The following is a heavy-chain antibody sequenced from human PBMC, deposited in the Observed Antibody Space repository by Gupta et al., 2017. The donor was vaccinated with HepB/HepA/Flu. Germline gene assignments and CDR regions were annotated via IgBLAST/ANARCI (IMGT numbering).Heavy chain of an antibody. CDR2: YYIEDT. J-gene: IGHJ5*02. D-gene: IGHD6-19*01. Sequence: YYIEDTNYNPSLKSRVTISIDTSKNQFSLKLASVSAADTAVYYCARVSSGWYPRIHWFDPWGQGSLVTVSS. V-gene: IGHV4-59*01. CDR3: ARVSSGWYPRIHWFDP.